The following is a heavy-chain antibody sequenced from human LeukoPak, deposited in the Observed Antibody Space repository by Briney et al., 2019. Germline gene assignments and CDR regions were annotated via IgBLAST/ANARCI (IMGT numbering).Heavy chain of an antibody. CDR2: INAGNGNT. CDR1: GYTFTSYA. Sequence: ASVKVSCTASGYTFTSYAMHWVRQAPGQRLEWMGWINAGNGNTKYSQKFQGRVTITRDTSASTAYMELSSLRSEDTAVYYCAREVKREELWFDPWGQGTLVTVSS. D-gene: IGHD4-23*01. J-gene: IGHJ5*02. V-gene: IGHV1-3*01. CDR3: AREVKREELWFDP.